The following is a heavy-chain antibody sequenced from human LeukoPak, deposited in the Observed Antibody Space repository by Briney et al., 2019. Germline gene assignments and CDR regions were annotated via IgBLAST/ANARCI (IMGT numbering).Heavy chain of an antibody. J-gene: IGHJ4*02. CDR2: ISVGNGDT. CDR1: RYTFTSHG. Sequence: ASVKVSCKASRYTFTSHGISWLRPAPGQGLWWMAWISVGNGDTNYAQKFQGRVTLTTDTSTSTAYMELRSLRSDDTAIYYCARDWPAVIADYWGQGTLVTVSS. V-gene: IGHV1-18*01. CDR3: ARDWPAVIADY. D-gene: IGHD2-21*01.